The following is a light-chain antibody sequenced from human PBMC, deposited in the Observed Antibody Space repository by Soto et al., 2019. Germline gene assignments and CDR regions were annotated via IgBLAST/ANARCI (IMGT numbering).Light chain of an antibody. CDR2: AAS. V-gene: IGKV3-20*01. CDR3: QQCGSSPWT. Sequence: EIVLTQSPGTLSLSPGERATLSCRASQSVSSYYLAWYQQKPGQAPRLLIYAASSRATGIPDRFSGGGSGTDFTLTISRLEPEDFAVYYCQQCGSSPWTFGQGTKEEIK. J-gene: IGKJ1*01. CDR1: QSVSSYY.